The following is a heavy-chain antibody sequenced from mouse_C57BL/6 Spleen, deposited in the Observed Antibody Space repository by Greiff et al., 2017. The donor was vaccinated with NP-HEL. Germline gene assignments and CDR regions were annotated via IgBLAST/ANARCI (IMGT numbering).Heavy chain of an antibody. D-gene: IGHD2-12*01. CDR2: INPNNGGT. J-gene: IGHJ3*01. CDR1: GYTFTDYN. CDR3: ARSEGYYSPFAY. V-gene: IGHV1-18*01. Sequence: EVKLQESGPELVKPGASVKIPCKASGYTFTDYNMDWVKQSHGKSLEWIGDINPNNGGTIYNQKFKGKATLTVDKSSSTAYMELSSLTSEDTAVYYCARSEGYYSPFAYWGKGTLVTVSA.